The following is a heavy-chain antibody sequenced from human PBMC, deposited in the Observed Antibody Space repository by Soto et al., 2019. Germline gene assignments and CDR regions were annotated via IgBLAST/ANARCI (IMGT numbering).Heavy chain of an antibody. CDR2: INHSGST. CDR3: ARGKLGNYFDY. Sequence: LSLTCAVYGGSFSGYYWSWIRQPPGKGLEWIGEINHSGSTNYNPSLKSRVTISVDTSKNQFSLKLSSVTAADTAVYYCARGKLGNYFDYWGQGTLVTVSS. J-gene: IGHJ4*02. V-gene: IGHV4-34*01. CDR1: GGSFSGYY. D-gene: IGHD7-27*01.